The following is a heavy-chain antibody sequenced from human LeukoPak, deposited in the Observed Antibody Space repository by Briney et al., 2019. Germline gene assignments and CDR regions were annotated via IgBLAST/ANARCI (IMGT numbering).Heavy chain of an antibody. J-gene: IGHJ4*02. CDR2: MAYRGSS. V-gene: IGHV4-39*01. CDR1: GGSLSSSSYS. CDR3: ARHDFWSGNYGENYFDY. Sequence: SQTLSLTCTVSGGSLSSSSYSWGWIRQPPGKGLEWIGSMAYRGSSYYNPSLKSRVTITVDTSKNQFSLKLTSVTAADTAMYYCARHDFWSGNYGENYFDYWGQGILVTVSS. D-gene: IGHD3-3*01.